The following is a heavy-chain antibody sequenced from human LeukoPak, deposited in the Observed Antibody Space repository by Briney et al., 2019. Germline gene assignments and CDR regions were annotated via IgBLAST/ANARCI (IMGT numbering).Heavy chain of an antibody. V-gene: IGHV4-34*01. CDR1: GGSFSGYY. CDR3: ARAPYYDSSGYFRYYYYGMDV. J-gene: IGHJ6*02. CDR2: INHSGST. D-gene: IGHD3-22*01. Sequence: SETLSLTCAVYGGSFSGYYWSWIRQPPGKGLEWIGEINHSGSTNYNPSLKSRVTISVDTSKNQFSLKLSSVTAADPAVYYCARAPYYDSSGYFRYYYYGMDVWGQGTTVTVSS.